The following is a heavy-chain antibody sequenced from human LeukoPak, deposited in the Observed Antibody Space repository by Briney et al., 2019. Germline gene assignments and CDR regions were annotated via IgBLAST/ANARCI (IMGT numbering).Heavy chain of an antibody. J-gene: IGHJ6*02. Sequence: ASVKVSCKASGYTFTTYGISWVRQAPGQGLEWMGWINPYNGDTNYAQKLQGRVTMTTDTSTSTAYMELSRLRSDDTAVYYCARERFGELDYYYYGMDVWGQGTTVTVSS. V-gene: IGHV1-18*01. CDR2: INPYNGDT. CDR3: ARERFGELDYYYYGMDV. D-gene: IGHD3-10*01. CDR1: GYTFTTYG.